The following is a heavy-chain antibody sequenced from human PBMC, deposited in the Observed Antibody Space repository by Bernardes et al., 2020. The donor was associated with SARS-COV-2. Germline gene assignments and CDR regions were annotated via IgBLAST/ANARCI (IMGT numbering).Heavy chain of an antibody. CDR2: IYSGGGT. CDR1: VFTVSGNY. D-gene: IGHD6-13*01. V-gene: IGHV3-53*01. J-gene: IGHJ4*02. CDR3: ARWSSWYFDY. Sequence: GSLRHSCAAPVFTVSGNYMSWVRQAPGEGLEWVSIIYSGGGTDYADSVKGRFTISRDNSKNTLYLQMNSLRAEDTAVYYCARWSSWYFDYWGQGTLVTVSS.